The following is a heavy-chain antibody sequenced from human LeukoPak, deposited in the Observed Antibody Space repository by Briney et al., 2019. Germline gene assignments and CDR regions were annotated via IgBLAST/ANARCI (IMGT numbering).Heavy chain of an antibody. D-gene: IGHD1-26*01. CDR2: ISSRSGYI. V-gene: IGHV3-21*01. CDR1: GFSFSTYS. CDR3: ASSGYSGSKLDP. Sequence: GGSLRLSCAASGFSFSTYSMNWVRQAPGKGLGWVSSISSRSGYIYYADSVEGRFTTSRDNAKNTLSLQMNSLRAEDTAVYYCASSGYSGSKLDPWGQGTLVTVSS. J-gene: IGHJ5*02.